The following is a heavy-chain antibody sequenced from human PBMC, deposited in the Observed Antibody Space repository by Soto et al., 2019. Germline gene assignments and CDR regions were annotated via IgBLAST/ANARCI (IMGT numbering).Heavy chain of an antibody. CDR2: IYYSGST. J-gene: IGHJ6*02. Sequence: QVQLQESGPGLVKPSQTLSFTCTVSGGSISSGGYYWSWIRQHPGKGLEWIGYIYYSGSTYYNPSLKSRVTISVDTSKNQFSLKLSSVTAADTAVYYCARDVGFGFWDYYGMDVWGQGTTVTVSS. D-gene: IGHD3-10*01. V-gene: IGHV4-31*03. CDR3: ARDVGFGFWDYYGMDV. CDR1: GGSISSGGYY.